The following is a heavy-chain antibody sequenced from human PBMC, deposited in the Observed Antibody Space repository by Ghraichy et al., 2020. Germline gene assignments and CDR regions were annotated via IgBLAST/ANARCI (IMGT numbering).Heavy chain of an antibody. Sequence: GGSLRLSCAGSGFTFTNYAMSWVRQAPGKGLEWVSAISGNGGSTYYADSVKGRFTISRDNSKNTLYLQMNSLRAEDTAVYYCAKDPGESGYYYVTEYFQHWGQGTLVTVSS. J-gene: IGHJ1*01. CDR2: ISGNGGST. V-gene: IGHV3-23*01. D-gene: IGHD3-22*01. CDR1: GFTFTNYA. CDR3: AKDPGESGYYYVTEYFQH.